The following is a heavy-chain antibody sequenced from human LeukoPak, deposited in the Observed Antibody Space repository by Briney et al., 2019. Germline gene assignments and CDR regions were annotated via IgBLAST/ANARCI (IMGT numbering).Heavy chain of an antibody. CDR3: ARSGAFDI. CDR2: ISWNSGSI. CDR1: GFTFDDYA. D-gene: IGHD5-24*01. J-gene: IGHJ3*02. Sequence: PGGSLRLSCAASGFTFDDYAMHWVRQAPGKGLEWVSGISWNSGSIGYADSVEGRFTISRDNAKNSLYLQMNSLRAEDTAVYCCARSGAFDIWGQGTMVTVSS. V-gene: IGHV3-9*01.